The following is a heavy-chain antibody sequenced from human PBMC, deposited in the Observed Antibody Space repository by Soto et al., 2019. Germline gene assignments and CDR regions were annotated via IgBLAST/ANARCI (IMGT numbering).Heavy chain of an antibody. CDR3: ASRFAGYSSGWYYFDY. Sequence: QVQLVQSGAEVKKPGSSVKVSCKASGGTFSSYAISWVRQAPGQGLEWMGGVIPIFDTANYAQKFQGRVRITSAESTSTAYMELSSLRSEDTAVYYCASRFAGYSSGWYYFDYLGQGTLVTVSS. CDR2: VIPIFDTA. V-gene: IGHV1-69*01. CDR1: GGTFSSYA. J-gene: IGHJ4*02. D-gene: IGHD6-19*01.